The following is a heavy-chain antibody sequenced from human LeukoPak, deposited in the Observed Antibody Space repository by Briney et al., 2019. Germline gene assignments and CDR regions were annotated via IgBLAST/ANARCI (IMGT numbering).Heavy chain of an antibody. CDR2: ISSSGSTI. V-gene: IGHV3-11*01. Sequence: GGSLRLSCAASGFTFSDYYMGWIRQAPGKGLEWVSYISSSGSTIYYADSVKGRFTISRDNAKNSLYLQMNSLRAEDTAVYYCARENYYDSSGYYYYYYGMDVWGQGTTVTVSS. CDR1: GFTFSDYY. J-gene: IGHJ6*02. D-gene: IGHD3-22*01. CDR3: ARENYYDSSGYYYYYYGMDV.